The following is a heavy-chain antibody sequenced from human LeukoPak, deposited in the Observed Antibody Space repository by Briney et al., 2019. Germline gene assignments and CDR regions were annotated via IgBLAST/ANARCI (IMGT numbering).Heavy chain of an antibody. J-gene: IGHJ6*03. CDR3: ARTTEGGYTYGYFYYYYMDV. CDR2: IYYSGST. CDR1: GGSISTYY. V-gene: IGHV4-59*01. D-gene: IGHD5-18*01. Sequence: SETLSLTCTVSGGSISTYYWSWIRQPPGKGLEWIGYIYYSGSTNYNPSLKSRVIISLDTSKNQFSLKLTSVTAADTAVYYCARTTEGGYTYGYFYYYYMDVWGKGTTVTISS.